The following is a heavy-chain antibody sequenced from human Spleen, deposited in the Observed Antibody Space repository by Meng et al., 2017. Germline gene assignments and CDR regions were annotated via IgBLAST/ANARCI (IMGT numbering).Heavy chain of an antibody. CDR2: IYYSGTT. CDR1: GGSNTCGSYY. J-gene: IGHJ5*02. V-gene: IGHV4-31*03. CDR3: ARVTRVWRGWFDP. Sequence: GQLPESLPGLGQPSQALSLPFTASGGSNTCGSYYWSWIRQHPGKGLEWIGYIYYSGTTFYNPSLKSRITISLDTSKNQFSLNLNSVTAADTAVYYCARVTRVWRGWFDPWGQGNLVTVSS. D-gene: IGHD3-10*01.